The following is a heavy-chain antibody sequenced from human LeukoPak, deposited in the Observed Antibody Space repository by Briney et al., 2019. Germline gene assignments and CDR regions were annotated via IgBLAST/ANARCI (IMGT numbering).Heavy chain of an antibody. V-gene: IGHV1-69*13. CDR1: GYTFTSYG. CDR2: IIPLFGTA. J-gene: IGHJ6*02. Sequence: GASVKVSCKASGYTFTSYGISWVRQAPGQGLEWMGGIIPLFGTANYAQKFQGRVTITADESTSTAYMELSSLRSEDTAVYYCATDGSEWELPYYYYYGVDVWGQGTTVTVSS. D-gene: IGHD1-26*01. CDR3: ATDGSEWELPYYYYYGVDV.